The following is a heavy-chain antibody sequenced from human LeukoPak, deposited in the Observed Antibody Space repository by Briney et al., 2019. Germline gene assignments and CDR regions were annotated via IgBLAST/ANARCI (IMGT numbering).Heavy chain of an antibody. Sequence: GGSLRLACAASGFTFTTYAMTWVRQAPGKGLEWVSSISSSGVSKYYADSVKGRFTISRDNSKNTLYLQMSSLRAEDTAVYYCAKEGPRAVAYIPDYWGQGTLVTVSS. V-gene: IGHV3-23*01. CDR1: GFTFTTYA. J-gene: IGHJ4*02. D-gene: IGHD6-19*01. CDR3: AKEGPRAVAYIPDY. CDR2: ISSSGVSK.